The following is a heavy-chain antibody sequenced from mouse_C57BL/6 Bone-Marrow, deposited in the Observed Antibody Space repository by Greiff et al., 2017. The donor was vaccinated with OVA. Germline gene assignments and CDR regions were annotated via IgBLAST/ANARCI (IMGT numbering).Heavy chain of an antibody. CDR2: IWSGGST. D-gene: IGHD6-2*01. V-gene: IGHV2-2*01. Sequence: QVQLQQSGPGLVQPSQSLSITCTVSGFSLTSYGVHWVRQSPGKGLEWLGVIWSGGSTDYNAAFISRLSISKDNSKSQVFFKMNSLQADDTAIYYCATSSPPGFAYWGQGTLVTVSA. CDR3: ATSSPPGFAY. J-gene: IGHJ3*01. CDR1: GFSLTSYG.